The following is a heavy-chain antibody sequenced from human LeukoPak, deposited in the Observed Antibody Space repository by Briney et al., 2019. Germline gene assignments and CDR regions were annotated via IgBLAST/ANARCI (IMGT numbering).Heavy chain of an antibody. J-gene: IGHJ4*02. CDR1: EFTFRSYW. Sequence: PGGSLRLSCAASEFTFRSYWMRWVRQDPGKGLEWVANINPDGSEKYYVDSVKGRFTISRDNAKNSLYLHMSSLRVEDTAVYYCARDGYKGFDYWGQGTLVTVSS. CDR3: ARDGYKGFDY. D-gene: IGHD1-1*01. CDR2: INPDGSEK. V-gene: IGHV3-7*01.